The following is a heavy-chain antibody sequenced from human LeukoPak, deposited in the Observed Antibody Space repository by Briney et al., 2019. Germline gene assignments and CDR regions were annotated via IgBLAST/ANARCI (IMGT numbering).Heavy chain of an antibody. CDR3: AKIHCSGGSCYRHFDY. D-gene: IGHD2-15*01. J-gene: IGHJ4*02. CDR2: ISGSGGST. V-gene: IGHV3-23*01. Sequence: GGSLRLSCAASGFTFSSYAMSWVRQAPGKGLEWVSAISGSGGSTYYADSVKGRFTISRDNSKNTLYLQMNSLRVEDTAVYYCAKIHCSGGSCYRHFDYWGQGTLVTVSS. CDR1: GFTFSSYA.